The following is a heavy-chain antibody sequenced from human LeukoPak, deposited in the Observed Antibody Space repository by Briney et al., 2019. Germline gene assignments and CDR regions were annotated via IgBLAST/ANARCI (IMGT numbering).Heavy chain of an antibody. CDR1: GFTFDDYA. J-gene: IGHJ4*02. D-gene: IGHD6-13*01. Sequence: GGSLRLSCAASGFTFDDYAMHWVRHGPGKGLEWVSGISWNSAMIAYADSVKGRFTISRDNSKNTLYLQMNSLRAEDTAVYYCAKDLAAAGTEGDYWGQGTLVTVSS. CDR3: AKDLAAAGTEGDY. V-gene: IGHV3-9*01. CDR2: ISWNSAMI.